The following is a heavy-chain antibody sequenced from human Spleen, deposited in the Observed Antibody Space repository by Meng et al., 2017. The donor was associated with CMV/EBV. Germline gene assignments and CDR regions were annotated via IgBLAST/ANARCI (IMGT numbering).Heavy chain of an antibody. CDR1: GFTFSSYS. D-gene: IGHD2-15*01. J-gene: IGHJ3*02. CDR2: ISSSSSYI. Sequence: GGSLRLSCAASGFTFSSYSMNWVRQAPGKGLEWVSSISSSSSYIYYADSVKGRFTISRDNAKNSLYLQMNSLRAEDTAVYYCAREQCSGGSCPAWASDIWGQGTMVTVSS. CDR3: AREQCSGGSCPAWASDI. V-gene: IGHV3-21*01.